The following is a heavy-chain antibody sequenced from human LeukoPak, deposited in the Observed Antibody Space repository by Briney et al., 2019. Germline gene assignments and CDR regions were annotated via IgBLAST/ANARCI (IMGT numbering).Heavy chain of an antibody. CDR3: ARVVGYCSSTSCYRRDYYYYMDV. J-gene: IGHJ6*03. Sequence: SQTLSLTCTVSGGSISSGDYYWSWIRQPPGKGLEWIGYIYYSGSTYYNPSLKSRVTISVDTSKNQFSLKLSSVTAADTAVYYCARVVGYCSSTSCYRRDYYYYMDVWGKGTTVTVSS. D-gene: IGHD2-2*02. V-gene: IGHV4-30-4*08. CDR1: GGSISSGDYY. CDR2: IYYSGST.